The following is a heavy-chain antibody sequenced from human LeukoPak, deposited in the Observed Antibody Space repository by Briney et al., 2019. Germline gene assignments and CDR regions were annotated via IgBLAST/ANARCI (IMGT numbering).Heavy chain of an antibody. Sequence: PGGSLRLSCAATAFPFSSYSMNWVRQAPGKGLEWVSFISSDTSYIHYADSVKGRFTISRDNAKNSLYLRMNSLRAEDTAVYYCAREGGYCSNGVCSYFDYWGQGTLVTVSS. CDR3: AREGGYCSNGVCSYFDY. V-gene: IGHV3-21*01. CDR1: AFPFSSYS. J-gene: IGHJ4*02. D-gene: IGHD2-8*01. CDR2: ISSDTSYI.